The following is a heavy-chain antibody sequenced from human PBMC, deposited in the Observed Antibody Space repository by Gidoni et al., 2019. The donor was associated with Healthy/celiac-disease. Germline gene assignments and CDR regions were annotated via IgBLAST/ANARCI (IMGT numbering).Heavy chain of an antibody. J-gene: IGHJ4*02. D-gene: IGHD2-21*02. CDR3: ARYCGGDCYAHDY. V-gene: IGHV3-21*01. CDR2: ISSSSSYI. CDR1: GFTFSSYS. Sequence: EVQLVESGGGLVKPGGSLRLSCAASGFTFSSYSMNWVRQAPGKGLEWVSSISSSSSYIYYADSVKGRFTISRDNAKNSLYLQMNSLRAEDTAVYYCARYCGGDCYAHDYWGQGTLVTVSS.